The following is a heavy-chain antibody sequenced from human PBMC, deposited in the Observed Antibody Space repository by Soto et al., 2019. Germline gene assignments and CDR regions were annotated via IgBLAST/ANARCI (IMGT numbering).Heavy chain of an antibody. D-gene: IGHD6-6*01. J-gene: IGHJ4*02. CDR3: ARGLGAARPFDY. Sequence: SETLSLTCAVYGGSFSGYYWSWIRQPPGKGLEWIEEINHSGSTNYNPSLKSRVTISVDTSKNQFSLKLSSVTAADTAVYYCARGLGAARPFDYWGQGTLVTVSS. V-gene: IGHV4-34*01. CDR1: GGSFSGYY. CDR2: INHSGST.